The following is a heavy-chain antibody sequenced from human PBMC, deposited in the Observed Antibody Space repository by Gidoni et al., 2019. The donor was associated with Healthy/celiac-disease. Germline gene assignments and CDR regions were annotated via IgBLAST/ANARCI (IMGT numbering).Heavy chain of an antibody. CDR2: IWYDGSNK. CDR3: ARVRDGDYHPLDY. Sequence: QVQLVGSGGAVVPPGRSLSLHGAASGFTLSSYGMHWVRQAPGKGLEWVAVIWYDGSNKYYADSVKGRFTISRDNSKNTRYLQMNSLRAEDTAVYYCARVRDGDYHPLDYWGQGTLVTVSS. J-gene: IGHJ4*02. D-gene: IGHD4-17*01. CDR1: GFTLSSYG. V-gene: IGHV3-33*01.